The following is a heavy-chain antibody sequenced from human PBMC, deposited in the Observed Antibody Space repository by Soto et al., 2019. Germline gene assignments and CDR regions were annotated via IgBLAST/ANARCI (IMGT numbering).Heavy chain of an antibody. V-gene: IGHV5-51*01. CDR3: ARQGGAYVSIDY. CDR1: GYSFTTYW. CDR2: INPRDSDT. J-gene: IGHJ4*02. D-gene: IGHD3-16*01. Sequence: PGESLKISCKGSGYSFTTYWIGWVRQMPGKGLEWMAIINPRDSDTRYSPSFQGQVTISADKSISTAYLQWSSLKASDTATYYCARQGGAYVSIDYWGQGTQVTFSS.